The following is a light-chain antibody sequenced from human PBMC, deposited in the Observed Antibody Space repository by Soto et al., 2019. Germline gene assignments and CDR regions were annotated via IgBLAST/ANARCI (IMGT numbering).Light chain of an antibody. CDR2: DVS. Sequence: DIQMTQSPSTLSASVGDRVTITCRATQNISPWLAWYQQKPGKAPKLLIYDVSCLEGGVPSRFSGSGSGTEFTLTINSLHPDDSATYYCQQYNTFCTFGQGTKVEI. V-gene: IGKV1-5*01. CDR3: QQYNTFCT. J-gene: IGKJ1*01. CDR1: QNISPW.